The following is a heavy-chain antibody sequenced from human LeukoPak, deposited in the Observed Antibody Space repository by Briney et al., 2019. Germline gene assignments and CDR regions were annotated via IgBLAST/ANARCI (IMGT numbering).Heavy chain of an antibody. CDR1: GFTFSSYW. CDR3: ARGGQANEAVAGTGDAFDI. Sequence: PGGSLRLSCAASGFTFSSYWMHWVRQAPGKGLVWVSRINSDGSSTSYADSVKGRFTISRDNAKNTLYLQMNSLRAEDTAVYYCARGGQANEAVAGTGDAFDIWGQGTMVTVSS. V-gene: IGHV3-74*01. D-gene: IGHD6-19*01. CDR2: INSDGSST. J-gene: IGHJ3*02.